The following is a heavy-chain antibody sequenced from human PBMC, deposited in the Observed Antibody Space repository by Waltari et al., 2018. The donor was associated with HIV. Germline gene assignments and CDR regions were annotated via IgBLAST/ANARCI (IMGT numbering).Heavy chain of an antibody. J-gene: IGHJ3*02. CDR3: ARGIVVVVTASGAFDI. CDR2: IYYSGST. Sequence: QVQLQESGPGLVKPSQTLSLTCTVSGGSISSGGYYWSWIRQHPGKGLEWIGYIYYSGSTYYNPSLKSRVTISVDTSKNQFSLKLSSVTAADTAVYYCARGIVVVVTASGAFDIWGQGTMVTVSS. CDR1: GGSISSGGYY. V-gene: IGHV4-31*03. D-gene: IGHD2-15*01.